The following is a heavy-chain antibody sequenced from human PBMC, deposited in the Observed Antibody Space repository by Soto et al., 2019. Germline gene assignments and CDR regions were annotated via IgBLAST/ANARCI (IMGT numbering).Heavy chain of an antibody. CDR3: AREGYSYAPGYFDY. J-gene: IGHJ4*02. V-gene: IGHV3-74*01. CDR1: GFTFSSYW. D-gene: IGHD5-18*01. Sequence: PGGSLRLSCAASGFTFSSYWMHWVRQAPGKGLVWVSRINSDGSSTSYADSVKGRFTISRDNAKNTLYLQMNSLRAEDTAVYYCAREGYSYAPGYFDYWGQGTLVTVSS. CDR2: INSDGSST.